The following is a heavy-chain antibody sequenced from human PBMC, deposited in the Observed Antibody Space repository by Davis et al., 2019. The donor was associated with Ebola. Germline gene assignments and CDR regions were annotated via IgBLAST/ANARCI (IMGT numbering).Heavy chain of an antibody. V-gene: IGHV3-30*04. D-gene: IGHD1-1*01. CDR2: ISYDGSIK. J-gene: IGHJ4*02. CDR3: AKGTTSDY. CDR1: EFTFSSYA. Sequence: GGSLRLSCSASEFTFSSYAMHWVRQAPGKGLEWVAVISYDGSIKYYADSVKGRFTISRDNSKNTLYLQMNSLRAEDTAVYDCAKGTTSDYWGQGTLVTVSS.